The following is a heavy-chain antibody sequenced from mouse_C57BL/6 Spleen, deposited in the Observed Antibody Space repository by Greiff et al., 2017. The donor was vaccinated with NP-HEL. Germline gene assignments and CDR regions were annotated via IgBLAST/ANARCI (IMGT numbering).Heavy chain of an antibody. J-gene: IGHJ1*03. CDR2: IWSGGST. CDR1: GFSLTSYG. V-gene: IGHV2-2*01. D-gene: IGHD1-1*01. CDR3: ARTPYYYGSSYSWYFDV. Sequence: VQLKQSGPGLVQPSQSLSITCTVSGFSLTSYGVHWVRQSPGKGLEWLGVIWSGGSTDYNAAFISRLSISKDNSKSQVFFKMNSLQADDTAIYYCARTPYYYGSSYSWYFDVWGTGTTVTVSS.